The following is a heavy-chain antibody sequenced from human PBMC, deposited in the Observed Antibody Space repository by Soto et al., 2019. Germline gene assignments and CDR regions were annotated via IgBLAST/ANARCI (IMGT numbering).Heavy chain of an antibody. CDR1: GFTFDDYA. D-gene: IGHD6-6*01. V-gene: IGHV3-9*01. Sequence: EVQLVESGGGLVQPGRSLRLSCAASGFTFDDYAMHWVRQAPGKVLEWVSGISWNSGSIGYSDSVKGRFTISRDNAKNFLYLSMNSLKPEYTALYYCAKDLTSSSTKELGYGGQGTLVNVSS. J-gene: IGHJ4*02. CDR2: ISWNSGSI. CDR3: AKDLTSSSTKELGY.